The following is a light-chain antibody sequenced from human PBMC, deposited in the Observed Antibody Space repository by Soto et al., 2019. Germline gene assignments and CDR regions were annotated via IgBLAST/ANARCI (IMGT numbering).Light chain of an antibody. CDR3: QQYNSFSPIT. J-gene: IGKJ5*01. V-gene: IGKV1-5*01. CDR1: QSITSS. CDR2: DAS. Sequence: DTQMPLSPYTLAAAGGDRVTITWRASQSITSSLAWYQQKPGTAPKLLIYDASRLHDGVPARFSGSGSGREFTLTISSLHPDDFAAYYCQQYNSFSPITFGQGTRLEIK.